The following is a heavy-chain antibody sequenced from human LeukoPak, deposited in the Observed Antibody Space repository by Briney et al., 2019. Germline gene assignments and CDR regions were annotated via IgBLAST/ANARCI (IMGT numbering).Heavy chain of an antibody. CDR2: ISGGGDST. J-gene: IGHJ4*02. D-gene: IGHD5-24*01. V-gene: IGHV3-23*01. CDR1: GFTFSSYW. Sequence: GGSLRLSCAASGFTFSSYWMSWVRQAPGKGLEWVSAISGGGDSTSYADFVKGRFTISRDNSKNTLYLQMNSLRAEDTAIYYCAKDAPYVDMATMVKAYFFDYWGQGTLVTVSS. CDR3: AKDAPYVDMATMVKAYFFDY.